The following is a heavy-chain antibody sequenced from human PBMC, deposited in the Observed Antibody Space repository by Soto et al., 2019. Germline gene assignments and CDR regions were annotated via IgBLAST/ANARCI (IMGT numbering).Heavy chain of an antibody. J-gene: IGHJ1*01. CDR2: IHSDNT. Sequence: EVPLVESGGDLVRPGGSLRLSCAASGFTISSTYMSWVRQAPGKGLEWVSFIHSDNTFYADSVRGRFTISRDNSKNTVSLQMKSLRADDTAVYHCATGMDNAKIHRWGQGTLVTVYS. D-gene: IGHD1-1*01. CDR3: ATGMDNAKIHR. V-gene: IGHV3-66*01. CDR1: GFTISSTY.